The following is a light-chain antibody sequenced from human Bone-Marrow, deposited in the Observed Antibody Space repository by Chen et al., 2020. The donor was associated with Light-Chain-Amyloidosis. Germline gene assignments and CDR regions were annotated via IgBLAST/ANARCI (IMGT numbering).Light chain of an antibody. CDR1: NIGSTS. Sequence: SYVLTQPSSVSVAPGQTATIACGGNNIGSTSVHWYQQTPGQAPLLVVYDDSDRPSGIPERLCGSNSGNTATLTISRVEAGDAADYYCQVWDRSSDRPVFGGGTKLTVL. J-gene: IGLJ3*02. CDR3: QVWDRSSDRPV. V-gene: IGLV3-21*02. CDR2: DDS.